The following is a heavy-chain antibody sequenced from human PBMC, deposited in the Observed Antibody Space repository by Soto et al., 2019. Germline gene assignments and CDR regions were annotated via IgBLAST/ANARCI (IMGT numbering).Heavy chain of an antibody. Sequence: QLQLQESGPGLVKPSETLSLTCTVSGGSISSSSYYWGWIRQPPGKGLEWIGSIYYSGSTYYNPSLKSRVTISVDTAKNQFSLKLSSVTAADTAVYYCAGIPAAIGVGWFDPWGQGTLVTVSS. D-gene: IGHD2-2*02. CDR1: GGSISSSSYY. CDR2: IYYSGST. J-gene: IGHJ5*02. V-gene: IGHV4-39*01. CDR3: AGIPAAIGVGWFDP.